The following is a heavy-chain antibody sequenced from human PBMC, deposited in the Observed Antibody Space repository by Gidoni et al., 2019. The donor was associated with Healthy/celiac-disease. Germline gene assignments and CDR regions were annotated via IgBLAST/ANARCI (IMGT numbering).Heavy chain of an antibody. V-gene: IGHV3-30-3*01. CDR1: GFTFSSYA. CDR3: ARDGWVRGALDY. CDR2: ISYDGSNK. J-gene: IGHJ4*02. D-gene: IGHD3-10*01. Sequence: QVQLVESGGGVVQPGRSLRLSCAASGFTFSSYAMHWVRQAPGKGLEWVAVISYDGSNKYYADSVKGRFTISRDNSKNTLYLQMNSLRAEDTAVYYCARDGWVRGALDYWGQGTLVTVSS.